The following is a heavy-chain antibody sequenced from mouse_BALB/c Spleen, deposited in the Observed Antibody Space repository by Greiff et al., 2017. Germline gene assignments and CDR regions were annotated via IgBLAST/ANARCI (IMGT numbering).Heavy chain of an antibody. V-gene: IGHV5-4*02. CDR3: ARSYGSRAMDY. CDR1: GFTFSDYY. J-gene: IGHJ4*01. D-gene: IGHD2-2*01. Sequence: EVQVVESGGGLVKPGGSLKLSCAASGFTFSDYYMYWVRQTPEKRLEWVATISDGGSYTYYPDSVKGRFTISRDNAKNNLYLQMSSLKSEDTAMYYCARSYGSRAMDYWGQGTSVTVSS. CDR2: ISDGGSYT.